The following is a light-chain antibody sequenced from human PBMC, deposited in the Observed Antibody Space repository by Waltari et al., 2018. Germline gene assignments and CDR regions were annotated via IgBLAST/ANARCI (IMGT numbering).Light chain of an antibody. V-gene: IGLV2-11*01. CDR2: EVS. J-gene: IGLJ2*01. Sequence: QAAPTQPPSVSGSPGQSVTISCTGTSSDIGYYNAVSWYQQHPGKAPKLMIYEVSKRPSWVSDRFSGSKSGNTASLTISGLQAEDEADYYCSSYAGTNTYVLFGGGTRLTVL. CDR1: SSDIGYYNA. CDR3: SSYAGTNTYVL.